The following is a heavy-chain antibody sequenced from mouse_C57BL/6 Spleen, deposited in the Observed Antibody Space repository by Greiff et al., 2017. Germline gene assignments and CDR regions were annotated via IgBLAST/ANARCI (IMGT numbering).Heavy chain of an antibody. CDR3: AITGTAIAMDY. CDR1: GYAFTNYL. D-gene: IGHD4-1*01. J-gene: IGHJ4*01. V-gene: IGHV1-54*01. CDR2: INPGSGGT. Sequence: QVQLQQSGAELVRPGTSVKVSCKASGYAFTNYLIEWVKQRPGQGLEWIGVINPGSGGTNYNEKFKGKATLTADKSSSTAYMQLSSLTSEDSAVYFCAITGTAIAMDYWGQGTSVTVSS.